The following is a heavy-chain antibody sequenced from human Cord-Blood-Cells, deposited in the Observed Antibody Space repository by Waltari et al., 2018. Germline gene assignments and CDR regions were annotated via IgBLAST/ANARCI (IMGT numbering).Heavy chain of an antibody. Sequence: QLQLQESGPGLVKPSETLSLTCTVSVGSISSSSYYCGWIRQPPGKGLEWIGSIYYSGSTYYNPSLKSRVTISVDTSKNQFSLKLSSVTAADTAVYYCARLHTNDFWSGYYFDYWGQGTLVTVSS. D-gene: IGHD3-3*01. CDR3: ARLHTNDFWSGYYFDY. J-gene: IGHJ4*02. CDR1: VGSISSSSYY. CDR2: IYYSGST. V-gene: IGHV4-39*01.